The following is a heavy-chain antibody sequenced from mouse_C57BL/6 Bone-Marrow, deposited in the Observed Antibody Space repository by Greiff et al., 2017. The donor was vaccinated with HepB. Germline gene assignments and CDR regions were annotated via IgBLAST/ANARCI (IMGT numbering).Heavy chain of an antibody. CDR2: IHPNSGST. CDR3: GGSAQQDY. CDR1: GYTFTSYW. V-gene: IGHV1-64*01. Sequence: QVQLQQSGAELVKPGASVKLSCKASGYTFTSYWMHWVKQRPGQGLEWIGMIHPNSGSTNYNEKFKSKATLNVDKSSSTAYMQLSSLTSEDSAVYYCGGSAQQDYWGQGTTLTVSS. J-gene: IGHJ2*01.